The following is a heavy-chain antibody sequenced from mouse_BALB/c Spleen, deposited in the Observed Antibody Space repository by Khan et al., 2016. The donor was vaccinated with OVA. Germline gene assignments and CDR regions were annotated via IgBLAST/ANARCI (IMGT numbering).Heavy chain of an antibody. CDR1: GYTFTSYT. Sequence: QVQLQQPGAELARPGASVKMSCKASGYTFTSYTMHWVKQRPGQGLEWIGYINPSSGYTNYNQKFKDKATLTADKSSSTAYMQLSSLTSEDSAVYYWAREGADNRNDGCFGYWGQGTLVTVSA. CDR2: INPSSGYT. V-gene: IGHV1-4*01. J-gene: IGHJ3*01. CDR3: AREGADNRNDGCFGY. D-gene: IGHD2-14*01.